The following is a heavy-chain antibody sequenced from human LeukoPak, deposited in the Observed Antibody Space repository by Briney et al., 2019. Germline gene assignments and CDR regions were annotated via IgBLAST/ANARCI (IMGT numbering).Heavy chain of an antibody. CDR1: GFTVSSNY. Sequence: GGSLRLSCAASGFTVSSNYMSWVRQAPGKGLEWVAVISYDGSNKYYADSVKGRFTISRDNSKNTLYLQMNSLRAEDTAVYYCARENSSSSWPYYYYGMDVWGQGTTVTVSS. V-gene: IGHV3-30-3*01. CDR3: ARENSSSSWPYYYYGMDV. CDR2: ISYDGSNK. D-gene: IGHD6-13*01. J-gene: IGHJ6*02.